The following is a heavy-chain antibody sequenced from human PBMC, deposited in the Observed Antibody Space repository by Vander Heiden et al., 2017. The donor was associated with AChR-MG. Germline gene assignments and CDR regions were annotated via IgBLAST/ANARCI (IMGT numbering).Heavy chain of an antibody. J-gene: IGHJ4*02. CDR3: AREGRTTVTTGPDY. CDR1: DFTLSSYA. CDR2: ISYDGSNK. D-gene: IGHD4-17*01. V-gene: IGHV3-30-3*01. Sequence: QVHLVEAGGGVVQPGCSLFTPSACSDFTLSSYARDWVRQAPGKGLEWVAVISYDGSNKYYADSVKGRFTISRDNSKNTLYLQMNSLRAEDTAVYYCAREGRTTVTTGPDYWGQGTLVTVSS.